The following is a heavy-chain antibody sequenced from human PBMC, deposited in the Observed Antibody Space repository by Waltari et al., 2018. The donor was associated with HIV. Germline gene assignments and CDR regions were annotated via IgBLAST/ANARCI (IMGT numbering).Heavy chain of an antibody. D-gene: IGHD3-9*01. Sequence: EVQLLESGGGLVQPGWSLRLSFAASGFTFTDYAMTWVRQGAGEGLEWVSSASGNGRTTYYADSVKGRFTISRDTSKNTLYLQLDSLRGEDTAIYYCAKGSCFDPPCESSDPWGQGTLVTVSS. CDR2: ASGNGRTT. CDR1: GFTFTDYA. J-gene: IGHJ5*02. CDR3: AKGSCFDPPCESSDP. V-gene: IGHV3-23*01.